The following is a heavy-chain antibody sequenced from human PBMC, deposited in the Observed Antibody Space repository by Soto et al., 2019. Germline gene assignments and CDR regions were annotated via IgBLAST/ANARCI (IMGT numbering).Heavy chain of an antibody. J-gene: IGHJ6*02. D-gene: IGHD1-26*01. CDR2: IIPIFGTA. V-gene: IGHV1-69*06. Sequence: ASVKVFCKASGGTFSSYAISWVRQAPGQGLEWMGGIIPIFGTANYAQKFQGRVTITADKSTSTAYMELSSLRSEDTAVYYCAREGELYGMDVWGQGTTVTVSS. CDR1: GGTFSSYA. CDR3: AREGELYGMDV.